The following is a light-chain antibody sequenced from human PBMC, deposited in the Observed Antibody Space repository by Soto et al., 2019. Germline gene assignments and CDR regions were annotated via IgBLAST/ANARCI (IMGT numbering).Light chain of an antibody. Sequence: DIQMTQSPSTLSASVGDRVTITCRASQNMNNRLAWYQQTPGQATKLLIYKASNLESGVPARFSGSGSGTEFTLSISSLQPDDFATYYCQTYSGSYTTLGQGTKVEVK. J-gene: IGKJ1*01. CDR2: KAS. CDR1: QNMNNR. CDR3: QTYSGSYTT. V-gene: IGKV1-5*03.